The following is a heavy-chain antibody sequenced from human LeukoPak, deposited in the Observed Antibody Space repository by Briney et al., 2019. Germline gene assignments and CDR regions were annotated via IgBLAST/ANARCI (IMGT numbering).Heavy chain of an antibody. J-gene: IGHJ6*03. D-gene: IGHD6-13*01. CDR2: IIPICGTE. Sequence: SVKVSCKASGGTFSSYAISWVRQAPGQGLEWMGGIIPICGTENYAQKFKGRVPITTDESTSTAYMELSSLRSEDTAVYYCARGGILDAAAGTGYYYMDVWGKGTTVTVPS. CDR3: ARGGILDAAAGTGYYYMDV. V-gene: IGHV1-69*05. CDR1: GGTFSSYA.